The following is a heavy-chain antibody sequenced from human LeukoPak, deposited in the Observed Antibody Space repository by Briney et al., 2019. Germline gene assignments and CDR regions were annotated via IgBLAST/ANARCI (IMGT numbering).Heavy chain of an antibody. Sequence: GGSLRLSCAASGFTFDDYGMSWVRQAPGKGLEWVSGINWNGGSTGYADSVKGRFTISRDNAKNSLYLQMNSLRAEDTAVYYCAKDLSGGYDYFDYWGQGTLVTVSS. D-gene: IGHD5-12*01. CDR3: AKDLSGGYDYFDY. V-gene: IGHV3-20*04. CDR1: GFTFDDYG. CDR2: INWNGGST. J-gene: IGHJ4*02.